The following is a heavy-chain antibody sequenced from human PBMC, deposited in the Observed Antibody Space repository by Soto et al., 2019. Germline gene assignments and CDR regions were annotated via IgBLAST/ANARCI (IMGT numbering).Heavy chain of an antibody. V-gene: IGHV3-48*02. D-gene: IGHD1-1*01. CDR2: ISSSSSTI. J-gene: IGHJ5*02. CDR3: ASELAAINWFDP. CDR1: GFTFSSYS. Sequence: GGSLRLSCAASGFTFSSYSMNWVRQAPGKGLEWVSYISSSSSTIYYADSVKGRFTISRDNAKNSLYLQMNSLRDEDTAVYYCASELAAINWFDPWGQGTLVTVSS.